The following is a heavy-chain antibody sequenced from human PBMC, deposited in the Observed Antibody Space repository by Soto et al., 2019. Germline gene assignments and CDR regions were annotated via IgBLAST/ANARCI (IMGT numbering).Heavy chain of an antibody. CDR2: INPMLGIA. V-gene: IGHV1-69*02. CDR1: GGTFSTYS. CDR3: TIGSWSGEVFDI. J-gene: IGHJ3*02. D-gene: IGHD2-21*01. Sequence: QVQLVQSGAEVTKPGSAVKVSCKDSGGTFSTYSMFWVRQAPGQGLEWMGRINPMLGIANYAQKFQGRVTITAYKSTSPAYMALSSLRSADTALYYCTIGSWSGEVFDIWGQGKMVTVS.